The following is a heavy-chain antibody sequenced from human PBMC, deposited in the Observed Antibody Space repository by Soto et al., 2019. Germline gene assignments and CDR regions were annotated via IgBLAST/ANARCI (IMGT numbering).Heavy chain of an antibody. Sequence: SGPTLVKPTQTLTLTCTFSGFSLSTSGMRVSWIRQPPGKALEWLARIDWDDDKFYSTSLKTRLTISKDTSKNQVVLTMTNMDPVDTATYYCARTLYDSSGYYFDYWGQGTLVTVSS. D-gene: IGHD3-22*01. V-gene: IGHV2-70*04. CDR1: GFSLSTSGMR. CDR3: ARTLYDSSGYYFDY. CDR2: IDWDDDK. J-gene: IGHJ4*02.